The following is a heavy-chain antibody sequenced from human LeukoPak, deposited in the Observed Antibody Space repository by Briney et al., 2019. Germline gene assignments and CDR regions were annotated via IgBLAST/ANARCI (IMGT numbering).Heavy chain of an antibody. J-gene: IGHJ4*02. CDR1: GGSISSYY. V-gene: IGHV4-59*01. CDR2: IYYSGST. CDR3: ARGSPVGDY. D-gene: IGHD3-10*01. Sequence: PSETLSLTCTVSGGSISSYYWSWIRQPPGKGLEWIGYIYYSGSTNCNPSLKSRVTISVDTSKNQFSLKLSSVTAADTAVYYCARGSPVGDYWGQGTLVTVSS.